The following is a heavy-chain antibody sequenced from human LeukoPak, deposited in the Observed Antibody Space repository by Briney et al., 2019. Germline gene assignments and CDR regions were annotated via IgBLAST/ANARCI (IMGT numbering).Heavy chain of an antibody. V-gene: IGHV3-15*01. CDR1: GFIFSSYW. CDR2: IKSKTDGGTI. D-gene: IGHD1-14*01. J-gene: IGHJ4*02. CDR3: TREPAYFDD. Sequence: GGSLRLSCAASGFIFSSYWMSWVRQAPGKGLEWVGRIKSKTDGGTIDYAAPVKGRFTISGDDSKNTLYLQMNSLKTEDTAVYYCTREPAYFDDWGQGTLVTVSS.